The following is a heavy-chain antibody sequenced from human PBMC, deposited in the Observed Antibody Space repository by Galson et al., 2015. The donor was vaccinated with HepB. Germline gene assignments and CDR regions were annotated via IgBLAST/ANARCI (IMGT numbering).Heavy chain of an antibody. CDR2: INAGNGNT. CDR3: ARGGRRIDVVVPAVRGFYFDY. J-gene: IGHJ4*02. V-gene: IGHV1-3*01. D-gene: IGHD2-2*01. Sequence: SVKVSCKASGYTFTSYAIHWVRQAPGQRLEWMAWINAGNGNTKYSQKFQGRVTITRDTSASTAYMELGSLRSEDTAVYYCARGGRRIDVVVPAVRGFYFDYWGQGTLVTVSS. CDR1: GYTFTSYA.